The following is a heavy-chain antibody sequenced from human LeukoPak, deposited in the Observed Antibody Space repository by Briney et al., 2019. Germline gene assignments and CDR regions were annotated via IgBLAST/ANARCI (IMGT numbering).Heavy chain of an antibody. D-gene: IGHD3-10*01. Sequence: SETLSLTCTVSGGSISSYYWSWIRQPAGKGLEWIGRIYTSGSTNYNPSLKSRVTMSVDTSKNQFSLKLTSVTAADTAVYYCAREGISDGSGLFDYWGQGTLVTVSS. CDR1: GGSISSYY. CDR2: IYTSGST. CDR3: AREGISDGSGLFDY. V-gene: IGHV4-4*07. J-gene: IGHJ4*02.